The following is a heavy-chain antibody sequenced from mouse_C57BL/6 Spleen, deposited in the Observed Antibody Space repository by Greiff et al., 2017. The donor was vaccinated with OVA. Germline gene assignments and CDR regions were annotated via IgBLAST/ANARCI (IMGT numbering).Heavy chain of an antibody. Sequence: VQLKESGGGLVKPGGSLKLSCAASGFTFSDYGMHWVRQAPEKGLEWVAYISSGSSTIYYADTVKGRFTISRDNAKNTLFLQMTSLRSEDTAMYYCARPDGSRRYFDVWGTGTTVTVSS. J-gene: IGHJ1*03. CDR1: GFTFSDYG. CDR3: ARPDGSRRYFDV. D-gene: IGHD1-1*01. V-gene: IGHV5-17*01. CDR2: ISSGSSTI.